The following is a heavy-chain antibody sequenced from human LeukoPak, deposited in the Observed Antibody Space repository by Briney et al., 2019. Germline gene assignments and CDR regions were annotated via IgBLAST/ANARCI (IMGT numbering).Heavy chain of an antibody. V-gene: IGHV1-2*02. Sequence: ASVKVSCKASGYTFTGYYMHWVRQAPRQGLEWMGWINPNSGGTNYALKFLGRVTMTRDTSISTAYMELSRLISDDTAVYYCARDHGGYRDYVSGWFDPWGQGTLVTVSS. CDR3: ARDHGGYRDYVSGWFDP. J-gene: IGHJ5*02. CDR1: GYTFTGYY. CDR2: INPNSGGT. D-gene: IGHD3-10*01.